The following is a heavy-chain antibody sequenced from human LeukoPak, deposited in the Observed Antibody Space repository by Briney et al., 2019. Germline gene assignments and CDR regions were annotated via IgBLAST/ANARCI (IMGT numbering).Heavy chain of an antibody. J-gene: IGHJ4*02. D-gene: IGHD2-2*02. CDR3: ARTLVDCSSTSCYIYYFDY. Sequence: ASVKVSCKTSGYTFTSYGISWVRQAPGQGLEWMGWISAYNGNTNYAQKLQGRVTMTTDTSTSTAYMELRSLRSDDTAVYYRARTLVDCSSTSCYIYYFDYWGQGTPVTVSS. CDR2: ISAYNGNT. CDR1: GYTFTSYG. V-gene: IGHV1-18*01.